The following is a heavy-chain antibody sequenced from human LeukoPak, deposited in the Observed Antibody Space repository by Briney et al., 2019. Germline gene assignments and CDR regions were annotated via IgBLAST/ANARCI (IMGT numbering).Heavy chain of an antibody. V-gene: IGHV3-21*01. D-gene: IGHD3-10*01. Sequence: GGSLRLSCAASGFTFSSYSMNWVRQAPGKGLEWVSSISSSSSYIYYADSVKGRFTISRDNAKNSLYPQMNSLRAEDTAVYYCARVGRGSGSYYNYWGQGTLVTVSS. CDR3: ARVGRGSGSYYNY. CDR2: ISSSSSYI. J-gene: IGHJ4*02. CDR1: GFTFSSYS.